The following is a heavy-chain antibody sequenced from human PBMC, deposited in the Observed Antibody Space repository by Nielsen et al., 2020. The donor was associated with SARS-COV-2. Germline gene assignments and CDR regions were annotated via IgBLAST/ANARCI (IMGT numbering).Heavy chain of an antibody. Sequence: SETLSLTCAVFGGSFSAYCWSWVRQPPGKGLEWIGEINHSGITNYNPSLKSRVTLSMDKSKNQFSLRLTSVSAADTAVYFCARGDLVVVPSPLLGLGPIFYYFCLDVWGKGTTVIVSS. J-gene: IGHJ6*03. CDR2: INHSGIT. D-gene: IGHD2-2*02. CDR3: ARGDLVVVPSPLLGLGPIFYYFCLDV. V-gene: IGHV4-34*01. CDR1: GGSFSAYC.